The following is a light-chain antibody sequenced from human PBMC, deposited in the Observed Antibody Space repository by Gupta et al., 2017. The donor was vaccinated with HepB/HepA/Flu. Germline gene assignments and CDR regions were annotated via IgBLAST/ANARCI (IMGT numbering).Light chain of an antibody. CDR1: QDISNY. CDR3: QQEDNLPIT. V-gene: IGKV1-33*01. CDR2: DAS. J-gene: IGKJ4*01. Sequence: DIHMTQSPSFLSASVGDRVTITCQASQDISNYLNWYQQKPGKAPKLLIYDASNLETGVPSRFSGSGSGTDFTFTISSLQPEDFATYYCQQEDNLPITFGGGTKVDIK.